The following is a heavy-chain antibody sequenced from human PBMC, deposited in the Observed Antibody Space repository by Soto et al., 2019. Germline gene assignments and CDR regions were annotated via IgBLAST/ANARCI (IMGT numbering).Heavy chain of an antibody. CDR1: GLNFEKCS. V-gene: IGHV3-21*04. D-gene: IGHD2-15*01. Sequence: GGSLRLSCAASGLNFEKCSMNWVRQPPGKGPEWLASISPSSTYIRYADSVKGRFTISRDDARNSLSLQMMNLRADDTAIYYCATDTGDIEVVPATTWGQGTLVTVSS. CDR2: ISPSSTYI. J-gene: IGHJ4*02. CDR3: ATDTGDIEVVPATT.